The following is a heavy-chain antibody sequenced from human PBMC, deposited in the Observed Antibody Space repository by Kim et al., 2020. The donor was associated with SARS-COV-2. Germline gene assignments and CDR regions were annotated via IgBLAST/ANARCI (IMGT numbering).Heavy chain of an antibody. J-gene: IGHJ6*03. CDR1: GFTFSSYW. CDR2: INSDGSST. Sequence: GGSLRLSCAASGFTFSSYWMHWVRQAPGKGLVWVSRINSDGSSTSYADSVKGRFTISRDNAKNTLYLQMNSLRAEDTAVYYCARVAGFTIFGVVPGNYYYMDVWGKGNTVTGAS. V-gene: IGHV3-74*01. D-gene: IGHD3-3*01. CDR3: ARVAGFTIFGVVPGNYYYMDV.